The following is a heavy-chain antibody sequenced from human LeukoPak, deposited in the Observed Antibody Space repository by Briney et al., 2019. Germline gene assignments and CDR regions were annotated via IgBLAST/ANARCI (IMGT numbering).Heavy chain of an antibody. CDR1: GFTFSDFY. CDR3: ARDRAYAFDN. V-gene: IGHV3-74*01. Sequence: GGSLRLSCAASGFTFSDFYMNWIRQAPGKGLVWVSRINSDGSSTSYADSVKGRFTISRDNAKNTLYLQMNSLRDEDTAVYYCARDRAYAFDNWGQGTMVTVSS. J-gene: IGHJ3*02. CDR2: INSDGSST. D-gene: IGHD3-10*01.